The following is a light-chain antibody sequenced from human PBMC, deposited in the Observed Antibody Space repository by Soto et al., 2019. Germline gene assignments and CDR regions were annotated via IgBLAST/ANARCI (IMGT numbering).Light chain of an antibody. J-gene: IGKJ1*01. CDR3: QQYDTYST. CDR2: KAS. V-gene: IGKV1-5*03. Sequence: DIQMTQSPSTLSASVGDRVTITCRASQSVSSWLAWYQQKPGKAPKLLIYKASSLESGVPSRFSGSGSGTAFTLTISGLQPDDFATYYCQQYDTYSTFGQGTKVEV. CDR1: QSVSSW.